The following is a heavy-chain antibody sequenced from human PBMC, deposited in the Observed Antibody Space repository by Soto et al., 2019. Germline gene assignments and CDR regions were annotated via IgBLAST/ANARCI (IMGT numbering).Heavy chain of an antibody. D-gene: IGHD6-19*01. Sequence: QVQLVQSGAEVKKPGASVKVSCKASGYIFSDYDITWVRQAPGQGLEGMGRINGYNGNTIHAQKFQGRVTLTTDTSTGTAYMGLRSLRSDDSAVYYCARGKTVAATGYFDYWGQGTLVTVSS. CDR2: INGYNGNT. J-gene: IGHJ4*02. CDR3: ARGKTVAATGYFDY. V-gene: IGHV1-18*01. CDR1: GYIFSDYD.